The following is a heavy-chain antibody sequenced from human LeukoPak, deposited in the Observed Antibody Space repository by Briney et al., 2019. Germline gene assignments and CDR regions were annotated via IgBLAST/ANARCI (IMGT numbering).Heavy chain of an antibody. D-gene: IGHD3-9*01. V-gene: IGHV4-30-2*01. Sequence: PSQTLSLTCTVSGGSISSGGYYWSWLRQPPGKGLEWIGEINHSGSTNYNPSLKSRVTISVDTSKNQFSLKLSSVTAADTAVYYCARAVLRYFDWLSRPSMDVWGQGTTVTVSS. CDR2: INHSGST. J-gene: IGHJ6*02. CDR1: GGSISSGGYY. CDR3: ARAVLRYFDWLSRPSMDV.